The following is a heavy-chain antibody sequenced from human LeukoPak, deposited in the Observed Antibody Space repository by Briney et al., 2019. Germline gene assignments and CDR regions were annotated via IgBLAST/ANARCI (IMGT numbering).Heavy chain of an antibody. CDR1: AFTLSTYA. CDR3: AKVTVYGQQWLEDLYYFDY. J-gene: IGHJ4*02. CDR2: ISGSKDRT. V-gene: IGHV3-23*01. D-gene: IGHD6-19*01. Sequence: SGGSLRLSCAASAFTLSTYAMSWVRQAPGKGLEWVSGISGSKDRTYYADSVKGRFTISRDNSKNTLYLQMNSLRAEDTAVYYCAKVTVYGQQWLEDLYYFDYWGQGTLVTVSS.